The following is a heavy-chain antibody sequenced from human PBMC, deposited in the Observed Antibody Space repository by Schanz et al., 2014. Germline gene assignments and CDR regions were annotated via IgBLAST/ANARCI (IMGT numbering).Heavy chain of an antibody. CDR3: STDLTAVDYDAIGL. J-gene: IGHJ3*01. CDR1: GFAFRSYA. V-gene: IGHV3-15*01. CDR2: IKSKVDGGTT. D-gene: IGHD4-17*01. Sequence: AQLVESGGGVVQPGRSRRLSCAASGFAFRSYAMHWVRQAPGKGLEWVGRIKSKVDGGTTDNAAPVQGRFTISRDDSKNTLHLQMNSLKTEDTAVYYCSTDLTAVDYDAIGLWGQGTMVTVSS.